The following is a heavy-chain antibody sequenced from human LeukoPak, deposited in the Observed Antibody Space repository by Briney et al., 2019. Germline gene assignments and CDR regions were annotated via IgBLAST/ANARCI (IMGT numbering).Heavy chain of an antibody. Sequence: ASVKVSCKASGGTFSSYAISWVRQAPGQGLEWMGGIIPIFGTANYAQKFQGRVTITADESTSTAYMELSSLRSEDTAVYYCARAPLKGYYNPLDCWGQGTLVTVSS. V-gene: IGHV1-69*13. CDR3: ARAPLKGYYNPLDC. J-gene: IGHJ4*02. CDR1: GGTFSSYA. D-gene: IGHD3-9*01. CDR2: IIPIFGTA.